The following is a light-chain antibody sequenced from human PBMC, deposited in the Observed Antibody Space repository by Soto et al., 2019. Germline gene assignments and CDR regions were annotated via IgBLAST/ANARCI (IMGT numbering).Light chain of an antibody. CDR1: NIGSKS. J-gene: IGLJ1*01. Sequence: SYELTQPPSVSVAPGQTARITCGGNNIGSKSVHWYQQKPGRAPILVVYDDRDRPSGIPERFSGSSSGNTATLTISRVEAGDEADYYCQVFYSSIDHYVFGTGTKVTVL. V-gene: IGLV3-21*02. CDR3: QVFYSSIDHYV. CDR2: DDR.